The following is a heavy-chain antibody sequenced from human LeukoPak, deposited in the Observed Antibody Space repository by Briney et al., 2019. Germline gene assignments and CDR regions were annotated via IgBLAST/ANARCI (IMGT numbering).Heavy chain of an antibody. CDR1: GGSISSYY. J-gene: IGHJ4*02. Sequence: KPSETLSLTCTVSGGSISSYYWSWIRQPPGKGLEWIGYIYYSGSTNYNPSLKSRVTISVDASKNQFSLKLSSVTAADTAVYYCARVYYDFWSGYPIGGSFDYWGQGTLVTVSS. CDR2: IYYSGST. D-gene: IGHD3-3*01. CDR3: ARVYYDFWSGYPIGGSFDY. V-gene: IGHV4-59*01.